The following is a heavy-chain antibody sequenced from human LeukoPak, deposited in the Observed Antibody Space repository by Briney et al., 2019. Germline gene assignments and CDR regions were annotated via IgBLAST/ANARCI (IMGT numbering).Heavy chain of an antibody. CDR3: ARDGSSWYFYYYYYMDV. CDR2: INPNSGGT. J-gene: IGHJ6*03. V-gene: IGHV1-2*02. Sequence: ASVKVSCKASGYTFTGYYMHWVRQAPGQGLEWMGWINPNSGGTNYAQKFQGRVTMTRDTSTSTAYMELSRLRSDDTAVYYCARDGSSWYFYYYYYMDVWGKGTTVTVSS. CDR1: GYTFTGYY. D-gene: IGHD6-13*01.